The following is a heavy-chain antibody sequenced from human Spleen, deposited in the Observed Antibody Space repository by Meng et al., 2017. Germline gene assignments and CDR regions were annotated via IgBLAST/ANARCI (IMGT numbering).Heavy chain of an antibody. V-gene: IGHV1-18*01. D-gene: IGHD5-18*01. CDR1: GYTLRTYG. CDR2: ISAYNGNT. CDR3: AKTYSYGYSDP. Sequence: QVPLVQAGSEVKEPGASVNISCKTSGYTLRTYGVTWVRQAPGQGLEYLGWISAYNGNTNYAQKLQGRVTMTTDASTSTAYMELRSLRSDDTAIYYCAKTYSYGYSDPWGQGTLVTVSS. J-gene: IGHJ5*02.